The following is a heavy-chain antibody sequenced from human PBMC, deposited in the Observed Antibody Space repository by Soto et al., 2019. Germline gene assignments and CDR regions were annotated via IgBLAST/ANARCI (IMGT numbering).Heavy chain of an antibody. V-gene: IGHV3-53*01. D-gene: IGHD1-26*01. Sequence: GGSLRLSCAASGFTVSKNYMNWVRQAPGKGLEWVSIIYNGGNTYYADSVKGRFTISRDNSKNTLFLQMNSLRAEDSAVYYCARVRNLGAFDIWGQGTMVTVSS. CDR3: ARVRNLGAFDI. CDR1: GFTVSKNY. J-gene: IGHJ3*02. CDR2: IYNGGNT.